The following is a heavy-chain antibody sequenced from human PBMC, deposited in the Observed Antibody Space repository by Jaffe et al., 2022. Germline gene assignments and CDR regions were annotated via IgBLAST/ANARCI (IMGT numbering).Heavy chain of an antibody. D-gene: IGHD4-17*01. CDR1: GFTFSSQA. Sequence: EGQLLESGGGLIQPGGSLSLSCAASGFTFSSQAMTWLRQAPGTGLAWVAGITGRGERTFYADSVRGRFTISRDNSRNTLYLQMNSLRAEDTAVYYCVKDPTTTTTGFFDLWGRGTLVTVSS. V-gene: IGHV3-23*01. CDR3: VKDPTTTTTGFFDL. J-gene: IGHJ2*01. CDR2: ITGRGERT.